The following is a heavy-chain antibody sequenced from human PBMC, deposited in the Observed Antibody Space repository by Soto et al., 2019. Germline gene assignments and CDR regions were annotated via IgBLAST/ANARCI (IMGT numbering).Heavy chain of an antibody. CDR2: IYYRGNN. D-gene: IGHD3-9*01. CDR3: ARLEGLATISYYFDF. J-gene: IGHJ4*02. CDR1: GDSINSDKYY. V-gene: IGHV4-39*01. Sequence: QLQLQESGPGLVKPSETLSLTCSVSGDSINSDKYYWGWIRQPPGKGLEWIGSIYYRGNNYYNPSRQARVTISLDKSKSQCSLKLTSVTAADSAVYFCARLEGLATISYYFDFWGQGALVTVSS.